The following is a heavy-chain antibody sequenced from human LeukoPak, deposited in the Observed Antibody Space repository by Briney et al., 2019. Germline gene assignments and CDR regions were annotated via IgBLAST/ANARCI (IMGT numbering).Heavy chain of an antibody. J-gene: IGHJ4*02. CDR3: STLTTNDY. V-gene: IGHV3-15*01. CDR1: GFTFSDAW. D-gene: IGHD3-9*01. CDR2: TKSKIDGGTT. Sequence: PGGSLRLSCAASGFTFSDAWMSWVRQAPGKGLEWVGRTKSKIDGGTTDYAAPVKGRFTISRDDPKNTLYLQMNSLKTEDTAVYYCSTLTTNDYWGQGTLVTVSS.